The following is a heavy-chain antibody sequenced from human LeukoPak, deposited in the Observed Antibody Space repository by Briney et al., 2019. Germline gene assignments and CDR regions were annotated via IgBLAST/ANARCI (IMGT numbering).Heavy chain of an antibody. J-gene: IGHJ3*02. CDR2: INHSGST. CDR1: GGSFSGYY. Sequence: SETLSLTCAVYGGSFSGYYWSWIRQPPGKGLEWIGEINHSGSTNYNPSLKSRVTISVDTSKNQFSLKLSSVTAADTAVYYCARGSPSYGSGSFDIWGQGTMVTVSS. CDR3: ARGSPSYGSGSFDI. D-gene: IGHD3-10*01. V-gene: IGHV4-34*01.